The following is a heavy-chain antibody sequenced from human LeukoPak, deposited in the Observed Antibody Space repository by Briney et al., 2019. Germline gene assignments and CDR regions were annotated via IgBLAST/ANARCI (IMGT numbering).Heavy chain of an antibody. V-gene: IGHV3-23*01. CDR2: ISGSGSPT. D-gene: IGHD6-13*01. CDR3: AKTGTPWYYFDY. J-gene: IGHJ4*02. Sequence: GGSLRLSCAASGFTFSSYAMSWVRQAPGKGLEWVSAISGSGSPTYYADSVKGRFTISRDNSKNTLYLQMNSLRAEDTAVYYCAKTGTPWYYFDYWGQGTLVTVSS. CDR1: GFTFSSYA.